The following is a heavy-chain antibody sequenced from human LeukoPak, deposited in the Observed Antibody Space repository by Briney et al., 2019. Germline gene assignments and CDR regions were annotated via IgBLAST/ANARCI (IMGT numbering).Heavy chain of an antibody. CDR3: ARFSSGSYRWFDP. CDR2: IYHSGST. D-gene: IGHD3-10*01. CDR1: GGSISSGGYS. Sequence: SETLSLTCAVSGGSISSGGYSWSWIRQPPGKGLEWIGYIYHSGSTYYNPSLKSRVTISVGRSKNQFSLKLSSVTAADTAVYYCARFSSGSYRWFDPWGQGTLATVSS. J-gene: IGHJ5*02. V-gene: IGHV4-30-2*01.